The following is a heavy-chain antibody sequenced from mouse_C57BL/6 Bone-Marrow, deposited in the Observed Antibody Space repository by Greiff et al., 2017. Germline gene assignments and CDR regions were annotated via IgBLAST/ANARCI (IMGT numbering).Heavy chain of an antibody. CDR2: IYPGNGDT. CDR3: ARLDGSPPAY. V-gene: IGHV1-12*01. CDR1: GYTFTSYT. D-gene: IGHD2-3*01. Sequence: QVQLKESGAELVRPGASVKMSCKASGYTFTSYTMHWVQQTPRQGLEWIGAIYPGNGDTSYNQKFKGQATLTVDKSSSTAYMQLSSLTSEDSAVYFCARLDGSPPAYWGQGTTLTVSA. J-gene: IGHJ2*01.